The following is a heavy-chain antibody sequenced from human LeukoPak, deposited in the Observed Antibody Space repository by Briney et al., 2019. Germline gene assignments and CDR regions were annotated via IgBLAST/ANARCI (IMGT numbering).Heavy chain of an antibody. J-gene: IGHJ4*02. Sequence: GGSLRLSCAASGFTFSSYVMHWVRQAPGKGLEWVAFIRYEGSHKYYADSVKGRFTISRDNSKNRLYLQMNSLRAEDTAVYYCAKDQRDDSSGYYYAGGRYFDYWGQGTLVTVSS. D-gene: IGHD3-22*01. V-gene: IGHV3-30*02. CDR1: GFTFSSYV. CDR2: IRYEGSHK. CDR3: AKDQRDDSSGYYYAGGRYFDY.